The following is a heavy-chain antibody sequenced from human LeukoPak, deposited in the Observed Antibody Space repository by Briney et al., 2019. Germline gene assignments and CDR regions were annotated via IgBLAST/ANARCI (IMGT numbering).Heavy chain of an antibody. CDR2: IWYDGNNK. CDR3: AKDPLLHGSGSYYFDY. D-gene: IGHD3-10*01. CDR1: GFTFSNYG. V-gene: IGHV3-30*02. Sequence: GGSLRLSCAASGFTFSNYGMHWVRQAPGKGLEWVAFIWYDGNNKYHADSVKGRFTISRDSSKNTLYLQMNSLRAEDTAVYYCAKDPLLHGSGSYYFDYWGQGTLVTVSS. J-gene: IGHJ4*02.